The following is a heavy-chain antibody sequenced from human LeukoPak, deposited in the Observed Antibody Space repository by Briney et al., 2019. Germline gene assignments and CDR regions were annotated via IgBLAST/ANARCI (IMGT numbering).Heavy chain of an antibody. D-gene: IGHD2-15*01. J-gene: IGHJ4*02. V-gene: IGHV3-53*03. CDR2: IPSGGGT. CDR1: GGSISSSNW. CDR3: AKRPFESSGPFDS. Sequence: ETLSLTCAVSGGSISSSNWWSWVRQPPGKGLQWVSTIPSGGGTYYADSVKGRFTISRDNSKNTLYLQMNSLQSEDTAVYYCAKRPFESSGPFDSWGLGTLVTVSS.